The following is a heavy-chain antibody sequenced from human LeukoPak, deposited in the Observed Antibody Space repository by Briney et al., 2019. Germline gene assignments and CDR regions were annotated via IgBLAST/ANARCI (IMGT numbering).Heavy chain of an antibody. Sequence: ASVKVSCKASGYTFTSYGISWVRQAPGQGLEWMGWISAYNGNTDYAQKLQGRVTMTTDTSTSTAYMELRSLRSDDTAVYYCARGWLEYYYDSSGYYLDYWGQGTLVTVSS. J-gene: IGHJ4*02. CDR3: ARGWLEYYYDSSGYYLDY. V-gene: IGHV1-18*01. D-gene: IGHD3-22*01. CDR1: GYTFTSYG. CDR2: ISAYNGNT.